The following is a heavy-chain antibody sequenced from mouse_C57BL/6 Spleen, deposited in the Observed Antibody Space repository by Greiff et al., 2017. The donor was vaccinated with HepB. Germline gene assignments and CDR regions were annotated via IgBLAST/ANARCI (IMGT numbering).Heavy chain of an antibody. V-gene: IGHV1-82*01. Sequence: QVQLQQSGPELVKPGASVKISCKASGYAFSSSWMNWVKQRPGKGLEWIGRIYPGDGDTNYNGKFKGKATLTADKSSSTAYMQLSSLTSEDSAVYFCARNYYGSSSFAYWGKGTLVTVSA. D-gene: IGHD1-1*01. CDR2: IYPGDGDT. CDR3: ARNYYGSSSFAY. J-gene: IGHJ3*01. CDR1: GYAFSSSW.